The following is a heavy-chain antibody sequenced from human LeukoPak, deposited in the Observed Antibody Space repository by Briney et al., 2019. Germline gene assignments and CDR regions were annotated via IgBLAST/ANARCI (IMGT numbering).Heavy chain of an antibody. D-gene: IGHD3-9*01. Sequence: GGSLRLSCAASGFTFSSYTMNWVRQAPGKGLEWVSSISSSSSYIYYADSVKGRFTISRDNAKNSLYLQMNNLRAEDTAVYYCARDTYDILTGYYKWAFDIWGQGTMVTVSS. J-gene: IGHJ3*02. V-gene: IGHV3-21*06. CDR2: ISSSSSYI. CDR1: GFTFSSYT. CDR3: ARDTYDILTGYYKWAFDI.